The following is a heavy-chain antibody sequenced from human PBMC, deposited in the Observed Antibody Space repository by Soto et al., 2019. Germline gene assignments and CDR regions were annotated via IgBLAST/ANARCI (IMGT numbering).Heavy chain of an antibody. CDR3: ARGHERLDCSGGSCYPANWFDP. D-gene: IGHD2-15*01. V-gene: IGHV4-61*01. Sequence: QVQLQESGPGLVKPSETLSLTCTVSGDSVSSGSYYWSWIRQPPGKGLEWIGYIYHSGSTNYNSSLKSRVTIPADTSKNQFSLKLNSVTAADPAVYYCARGHERLDCSGGSCYPANWFDPWGQGTLVTVSS. CDR2: IYHSGST. J-gene: IGHJ5*02. CDR1: GDSVSSGSYY.